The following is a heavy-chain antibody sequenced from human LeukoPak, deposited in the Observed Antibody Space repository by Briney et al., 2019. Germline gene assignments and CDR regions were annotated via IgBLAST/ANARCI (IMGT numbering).Heavy chain of an antibody. CDR2: IYYSGST. D-gene: IGHD3-10*01. V-gene: IGHV4-31*03. CDR1: GGSISSGGYY. J-gene: IGHJ4*02. CDR3: AGGLRVRGVTNFDY. Sequence: SQTLSLTCTVSGGSISSGGYYWSWIRQHPGKGLEWIGYIYYSGSTYYNPSLKSRVTISVDTSKNQFSLKLSSVTAADTAVYYCAGGLRVRGVTNFDYWGQGTLVTVSS.